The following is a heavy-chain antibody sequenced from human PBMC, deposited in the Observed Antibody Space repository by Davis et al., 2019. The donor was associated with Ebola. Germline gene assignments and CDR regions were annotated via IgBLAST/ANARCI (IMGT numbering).Heavy chain of an antibody. D-gene: IGHD3-3*01. J-gene: IGHJ3*02. CDR2: INPSGGST. V-gene: IGHV1-46*01. Sequence: ASVKVSCKASGGAFSSYPISWIRQAPGQGLEWMGIINPSGGSTSYAQKFQERVTITRDMSTSTAYMELSSLRSEDTAVYYCAAVGSLYYDFWSGYPAVAFDIWGQGTMVTVSS. CDR1: GGAFSSYP. CDR3: AAVGSLYYDFWSGYPAVAFDI.